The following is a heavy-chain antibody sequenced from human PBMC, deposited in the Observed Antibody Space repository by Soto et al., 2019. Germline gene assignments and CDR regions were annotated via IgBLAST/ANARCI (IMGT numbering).Heavy chain of an antibody. CDR3: ARSNWYSEY. CDR2: IYYNGNT. Sequence: QVQLQESGPGLVKPSETLSLTCTVSGGSISNHYWSWIRQPPGKGLEWSGYIYYNGNTNYNPSLKSRVTMAVDTSKNQFSLKLSSVTAADTAVYYCARSNWYSEYWGQGTLVTVS. V-gene: IGHV4-59*11. J-gene: IGHJ4*02. D-gene: IGHD7-27*01. CDR1: GGSISNHY.